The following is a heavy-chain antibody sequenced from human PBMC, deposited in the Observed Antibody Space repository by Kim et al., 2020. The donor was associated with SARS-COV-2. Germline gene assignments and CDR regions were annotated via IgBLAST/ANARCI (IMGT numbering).Heavy chain of an antibody. CDR3: ARVSRDVRSGSYYPTFDY. J-gene: IGHJ4*02. CDR1: GFTFSSYE. Sequence: GGSLRLSCAASGFTFSSYEMNWVRQAPGKGLEWVSYISSSGSTIYYADSVKGRFTISRDNAKYSLYLQMNSLRAEDTAVYYCARVSRDVRSGSYYPTFDYWGQGTLVTVSS. CDR2: ISSSGSTI. D-gene: IGHD3-10*01. V-gene: IGHV3-48*03.